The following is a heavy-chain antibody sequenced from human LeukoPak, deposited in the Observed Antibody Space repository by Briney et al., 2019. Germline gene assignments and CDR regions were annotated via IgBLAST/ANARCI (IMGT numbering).Heavy chain of an antibody. CDR2: IYPGDSDT. CDR3: ARLPLRADGFHY. D-gene: IGHD6-13*01. V-gene: IGHV5-51*01. Sequence: GESLKISSKGSGYSFSSYWIGWVRQMPGKGLEWVGSIYPGDSDTRYSPSFQGQVTISADKSISTAYLQWSSLKASHTATYYCARLPLRADGFHYWGEGTLVTVSS. CDR1: GYSFSSYW. J-gene: IGHJ4*02.